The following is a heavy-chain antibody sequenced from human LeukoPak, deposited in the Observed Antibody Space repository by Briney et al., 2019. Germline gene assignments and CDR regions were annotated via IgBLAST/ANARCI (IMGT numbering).Heavy chain of an antibody. D-gene: IGHD6-19*01. CDR1: GGSISSYY. CDR2: IYTSGST. CDR3: ARQVEFSGWYNYFDY. J-gene: IGHJ4*02. Sequence: PSETLSLTCTVSGGSISSYYWSWIRQPAGKGLEWIGRIYTSGSTNYNPSLKSRVTMSVDTSKNQFSLKVSSVTAADTAVYYCARQVEFSGWYNYFDYWGQGTLVTVSS. V-gene: IGHV4-4*07.